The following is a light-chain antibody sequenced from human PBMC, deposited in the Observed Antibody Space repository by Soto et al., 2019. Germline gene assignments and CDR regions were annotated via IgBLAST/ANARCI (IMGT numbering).Light chain of an antibody. Sequence: EIVLTQSPGTLSLSPGDRATLSCRASQSVSSSYLAWYQQKPGQAPRLLIYGASNRATGIPDRLSGSGSGTDFTLTISRMEPEDFAVYYCQQYGSSGTVGQGTKVEI. CDR2: GAS. CDR3: QQYGSSGT. V-gene: IGKV3-20*01. CDR1: QSVSSSY. J-gene: IGKJ1*01.